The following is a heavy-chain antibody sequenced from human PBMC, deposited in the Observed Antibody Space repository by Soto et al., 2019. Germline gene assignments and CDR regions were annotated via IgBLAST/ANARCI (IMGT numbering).Heavy chain of an antibody. D-gene: IGHD2-2*01. CDR1: GYTFTSYA. J-gene: IGHJ5*02. CDR2: INAGNGNT. V-gene: IGHV1-3*01. CDR3: ARSYPDIVVVPCDP. Sequence: ASVKVSSKASGYTFTSYAMHWVRQAPGQRLEWMGWINAGNGNTKYSQKFQGRVTITRDTSASTAYMELSSLRSEDTAVYYCARSYPDIVVVPCDPWGQGTLVTVSS.